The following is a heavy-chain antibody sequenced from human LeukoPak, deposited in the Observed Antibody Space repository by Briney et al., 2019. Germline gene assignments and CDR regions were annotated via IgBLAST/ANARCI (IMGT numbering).Heavy chain of an antibody. CDR2: IYTSGNT. V-gene: IGHV4-61*02. CDR1: GGSISSGSYY. J-gene: IGHJ6*03. Sequence: SETLSLTCSVSGGSISSGSYYWSWIRQPAGEGLEWIGRIYTSGNTNYNPSLKSRVTISIDTSKNQFSLNLNSVTAADTAVYYCARDGGYSRGYSYYYMDVWGKGTTVTVSS. CDR3: ARDGGYSRGYSYYYMDV. D-gene: IGHD3-22*01.